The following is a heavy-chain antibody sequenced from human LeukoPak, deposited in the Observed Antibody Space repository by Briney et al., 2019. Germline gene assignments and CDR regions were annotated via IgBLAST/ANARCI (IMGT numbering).Heavy chain of an antibody. CDR3: ARGKSTMVRGVIVYYFDY. J-gene: IGHJ4*02. CDR2: INHSGST. CDR1: GFTFSTYY. V-gene: IGHV4-34*01. Sequence: GSLRLSCAASGFTFSTYYMNWVRQPPGKGLEWIGEINHSGSTNYNPSLKSRVTISVDTSKNQFSLKLSSVTAADTAVYYCARGKSTMVRGVIVYYFDYWGQGTLVTVSS. D-gene: IGHD3-10*01.